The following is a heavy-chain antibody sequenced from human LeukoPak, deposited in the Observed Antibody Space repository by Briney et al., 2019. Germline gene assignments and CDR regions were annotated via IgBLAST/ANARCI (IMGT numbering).Heavy chain of an antibody. D-gene: IGHD2-2*01. Sequence: GESLKISCKGSGYSFTSYWIGWVRQMPGKGLEWMGIIYPGDSDTRYSPSFQGQVTISADKSISTAYLQWSSLKATDTAMYYCARLGDIVVVPGLFDPWGQGTLVTVSS. CDR1: GYSFTSYW. V-gene: IGHV5-51*01. J-gene: IGHJ5*02. CDR2: IYPGDSDT. CDR3: ARLGDIVVVPGLFDP.